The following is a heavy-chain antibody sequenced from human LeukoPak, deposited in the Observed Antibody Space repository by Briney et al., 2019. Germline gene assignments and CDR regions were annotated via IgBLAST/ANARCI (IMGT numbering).Heavy chain of an antibody. J-gene: IGHJ4*02. CDR1: GGTFSSYA. Sequence: SVNVSCTASGGTFSSYAISWVRQAPGQGLEWMGRIIPILGIANYAQKFQGRVTITADKSTSTAYMELSSLRSEDTAVYYCASGLIFPIAAAGSSLPAGYYFDYWGQGTLVTVSS. CDR3: ASGLIFPIAAAGSSLPAGYYFDY. V-gene: IGHV1-69*04. CDR2: IIPILGIA. D-gene: IGHD6-13*01.